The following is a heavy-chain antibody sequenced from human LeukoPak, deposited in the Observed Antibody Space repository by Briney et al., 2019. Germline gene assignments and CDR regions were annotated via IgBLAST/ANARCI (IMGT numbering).Heavy chain of an antibody. Sequence: GGSLRLSCVDSGFTFSSYWMSWVRQAPGKGLEWVANIKQDGSEKYYVGSVKGPFTISRDNGKNSLYLQMNSLRAEDTAVYYCARAGGGVFDYWGQGTLVTVSS. V-gene: IGHV3-7*03. CDR2: IKQDGSEK. D-gene: IGHD3-16*01. CDR3: ARAGGGVFDY. CDR1: GFTFSSYW. J-gene: IGHJ4*02.